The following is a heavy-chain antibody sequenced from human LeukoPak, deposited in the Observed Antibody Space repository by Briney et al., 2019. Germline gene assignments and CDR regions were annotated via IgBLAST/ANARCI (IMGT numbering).Heavy chain of an antibody. CDR3: ARGNGYDKYNWFDP. CDR1: GFTFSNYW. V-gene: IGHV3-7*01. Sequence: SGGSLRLSCAASGFTFSNYWMSWVRQAPGTGLEWVANIKPDGSEKYYVDSVKGRFTISRDNAKNSLYLQMNSLRAEDTAVYYCARGNGYDKYNWFDPWGQGTLVTVSS. J-gene: IGHJ5*02. CDR2: IKPDGSEK. D-gene: IGHD5-12*01.